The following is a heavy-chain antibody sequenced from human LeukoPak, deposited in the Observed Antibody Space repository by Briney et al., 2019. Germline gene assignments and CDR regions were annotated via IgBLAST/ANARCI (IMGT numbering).Heavy chain of an antibody. D-gene: IGHD3-22*01. V-gene: IGHV4-59*11. CDR3: ATDSSGYTEAFDI. CDR2: IYYNGNT. CDR1: GGSISGHY. J-gene: IGHJ3*02. Sequence: SETLSLTCTVSGGSISGHYWSWIRLPPGKGLGWIGYIYYNGNTYDHPSLTSRLTISLDTSKNQFSLNLSSVTAADTAVYFCATDSSGYTEAFDIWGQGTMVAVSS.